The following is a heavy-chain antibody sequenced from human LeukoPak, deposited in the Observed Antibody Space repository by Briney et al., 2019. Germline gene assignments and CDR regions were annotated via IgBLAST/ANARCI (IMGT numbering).Heavy chain of an antibody. CDR3: ARGYSYGYGPLDY. Sequence: GASLKVSCKTSGYSFTSYGINWVRQAPGQGLEWMGWISTDNGNTDYAPNLQGRVTMTTDTSTSTAYMELRSLRSDDTAVYYCARGYSYGYGPLDYWGQGTLVTVSA. CDR1: GYSFTSYG. CDR2: ISTDNGNT. D-gene: IGHD5-18*01. V-gene: IGHV1-18*01. J-gene: IGHJ4*02.